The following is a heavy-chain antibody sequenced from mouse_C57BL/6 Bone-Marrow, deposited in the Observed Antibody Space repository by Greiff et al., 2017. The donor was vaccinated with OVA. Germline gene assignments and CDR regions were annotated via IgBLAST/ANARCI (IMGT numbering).Heavy chain of an antibody. V-gene: IGHV1-64*01. D-gene: IGHD1-1*01. J-gene: IGHJ4*01. Sequence: QVQLQQPGAELVKPGASVKLSCKASGYTFTSYWMHWVKQRPGQGLEWIGMIHPNSGSTNYNEKFKSKATLTVDKSSSTAYMQLSSLTSEDSAVYYGARLYYGSRFAMDYWGQGTSVTVSS. CDR3: ARLYYGSRFAMDY. CDR2: IHPNSGST. CDR1: GYTFTSYW.